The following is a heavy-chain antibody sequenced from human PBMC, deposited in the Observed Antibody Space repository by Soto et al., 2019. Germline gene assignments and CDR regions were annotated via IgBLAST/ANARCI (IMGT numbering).Heavy chain of an antibody. J-gene: IGHJ2*01. V-gene: IGHV3-30-3*01. CDR2: ISYNGINI. D-gene: IGHD6-19*01. CDR3: ARGGAVASSWYFDL. CDR1: GFTFSSFA. Sequence: VQVVESGGGVVQPGRSLRLSCAASGFTFSSFAFHWVRQAPGKGLEWVTAISYNGINIYYADSVKGRFTISRDNSKNTLYLQMNSLRAEHTARYYCARGGAVASSWYFDLWGRGTLVTVSS.